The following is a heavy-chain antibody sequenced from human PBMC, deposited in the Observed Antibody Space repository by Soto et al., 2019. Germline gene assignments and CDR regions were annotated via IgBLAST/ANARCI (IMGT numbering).Heavy chain of an antibody. CDR2: IYYSGST. CDR1: GGSISSGDYY. Sequence: SETLSLTCTVSGGSISSGDYYWSWIRQPPGKGLEWIGYIYYSGSTYYNPSLKSRVTISVDTSKNQFSLKLSSVTAADTAVYYCARGWDGGVNYYYYYGMDVWGQGTTVTVS. D-gene: IGHD3-3*01. J-gene: IGHJ6*01. V-gene: IGHV4-30-4*01. CDR3: ARGWDGGVNYYYYYGMDV.